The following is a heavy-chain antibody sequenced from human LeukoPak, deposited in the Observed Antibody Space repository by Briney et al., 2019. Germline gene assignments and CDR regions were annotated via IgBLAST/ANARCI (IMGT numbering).Heavy chain of an antibody. CDR3: ARDVYCSSTSCYRFDY. CDR1: GGTFSSYA. V-gene: IGHV1-69*01. CDR2: IIPIFGTA. Sequence: SVKVSCKASGGTFSSYAISWVRQAPGQGLEWMGGIIPIFGTANYAQKFQGRVTITADESTSTAYMELSSLRSEDTAVYYCARDVYCSSTSCYRFDYWGQGTLVTVSS. D-gene: IGHD2-2*01. J-gene: IGHJ4*02.